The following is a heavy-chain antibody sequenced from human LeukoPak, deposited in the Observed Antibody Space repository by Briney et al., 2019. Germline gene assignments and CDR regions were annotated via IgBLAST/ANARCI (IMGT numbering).Heavy chain of an antibody. D-gene: IGHD3-22*01. V-gene: IGHV1-2*02. CDR3: ATGVVVITDRAFDI. CDR1: GYTFTGYY. Sequence: ASVKVSCKASGYTFTGYYMHWVRQAPGQGLEWMGWINPNSGGTNYAQKFQGRVTMTEDTSTDTAYMELSSLRSEDTAAYYCATGVVVITDRAFDIWGQGTMVTVSS. J-gene: IGHJ3*02. CDR2: INPNSGGT.